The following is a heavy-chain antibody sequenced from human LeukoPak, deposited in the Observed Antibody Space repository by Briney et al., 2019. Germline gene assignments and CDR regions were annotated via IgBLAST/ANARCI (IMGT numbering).Heavy chain of an antibody. V-gene: IGHV3-30*02. CDR3: AKDTLTRKGYDY. Sequence: GGSLRLSCAASGFTFSSYGMHWVRQAPGKGLEWVAFIRHDGSNKYYADSVKGRFTISRDNSKNTLYLQMNSLRAEDTAVYYCAKDTLTRKGYDYWGQGTLVTVSS. J-gene: IGHJ4*02. D-gene: IGHD2-15*01. CDR2: IRHDGSNK. CDR1: GFTFSSYG.